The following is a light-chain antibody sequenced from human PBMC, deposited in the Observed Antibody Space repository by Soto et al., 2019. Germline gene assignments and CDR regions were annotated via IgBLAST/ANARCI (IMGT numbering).Light chain of an antibody. V-gene: IGKV1-39*01. CDR1: QSISSY. CDR3: QQSYSTTRT. Sequence: DIQMTQSPSSLSASVGDRVTITCRASQSISSYLNWYQQTPGKAPKLLIYAACSLQSGVPSRFCGSGSGTDFPLTISSLQTEDFATYYCQQSYSTTRTFGQENKVDIK. CDR2: AAC. J-gene: IGKJ1*01.